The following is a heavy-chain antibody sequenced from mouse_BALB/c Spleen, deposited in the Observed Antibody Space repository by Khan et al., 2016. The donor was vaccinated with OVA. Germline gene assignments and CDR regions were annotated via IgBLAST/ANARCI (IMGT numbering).Heavy chain of an antibody. CDR1: GYTFTSYT. CDR2: INPVSDYT. Sequence: QVQLQQSGAELTRPGASVKMSCKASGYTFTSYTMHWVKQRPGQGLEWIGYINPVSDYTNYNQNFKDKATLTADKSSSTAYMQLRRLTYEDSAVYYCAKEGAYYRSDGWFAYWGQGTLVTVST. D-gene: IGHD2-14*01. CDR3: AKEGAYYRSDGWFAY. V-gene: IGHV1-4*01. J-gene: IGHJ3*01.